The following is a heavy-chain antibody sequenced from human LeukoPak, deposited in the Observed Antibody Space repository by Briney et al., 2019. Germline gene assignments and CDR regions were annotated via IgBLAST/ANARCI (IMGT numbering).Heavy chain of an antibody. CDR3: ARVPDIVVVPAASYFDY. J-gene: IGHJ4*02. Sequence: GGSLRLSCAASGFTFSSYSMNWVRQAPGKGLEWVSSICSSSSYIYYADSVKGRFTISRDNAKNSLYLQMNSLRAEDTAVYYCARVPDIVVVPAASYFDYWGQGTQVTVSS. V-gene: IGHV3-21*01. D-gene: IGHD2-2*01. CDR2: ICSSSSYI. CDR1: GFTFSSYS.